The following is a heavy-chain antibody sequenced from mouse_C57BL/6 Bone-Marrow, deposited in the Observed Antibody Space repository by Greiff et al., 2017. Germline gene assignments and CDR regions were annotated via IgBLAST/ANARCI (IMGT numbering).Heavy chain of an antibody. CDR1: GYTFTDYN. CDR3: ARSGGSSYVDWYFDV. V-gene: IGHV1-18*01. CDR2: INPNNGGT. D-gene: IGHD1-1*01. Sequence: EVQLVESGPELVKPGASVKIPCKASGYTFTDYNMDWVKQSHGKSLEWIGDINPNNGGTIYNQKFKGKATLTVDKSSSTAYMELRSLTSEDTAVYYCARSGGSSYVDWYFDVWGTGTTVTVSS. J-gene: IGHJ1*03.